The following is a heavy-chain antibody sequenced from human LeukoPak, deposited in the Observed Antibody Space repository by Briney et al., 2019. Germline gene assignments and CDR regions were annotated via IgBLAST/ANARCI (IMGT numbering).Heavy chain of an antibody. CDR1: GYTFTGYY. CDR3: ARAAKTDSSSQNWFDP. Sequence: GASVKVSCKASGYTFTGYYMHWVRQAPGQGLEWMGRINPNSGGTNYAQKFQGRVTMTRDTSINTAYMELSRLRSDDTAVYYCARAAKTDSSSQNWFDPWGQGTLVTVSS. CDR2: INPNSGGT. D-gene: IGHD6-13*01. J-gene: IGHJ5*02. V-gene: IGHV1-2*06.